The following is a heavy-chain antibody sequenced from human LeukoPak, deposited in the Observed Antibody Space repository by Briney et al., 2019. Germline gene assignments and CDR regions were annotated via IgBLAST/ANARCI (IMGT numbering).Heavy chain of an antibody. CDR1: GGSISSSSYY. V-gene: IGHV4-39*01. J-gene: IGHJ3*02. Sequence: SETLSLTCTVSGGSISSSSYYWGWIRQPPGKGLEWIGSIYYSGSTYYNPSLKSRVTISVDTSKNQFSLKLSSVTAADTAVYYCARQFEHGAYGRGAFDIWGQGTMVTVSS. D-gene: IGHD3-16*01. CDR3: ARQFEHGAYGRGAFDI. CDR2: IYYSGST.